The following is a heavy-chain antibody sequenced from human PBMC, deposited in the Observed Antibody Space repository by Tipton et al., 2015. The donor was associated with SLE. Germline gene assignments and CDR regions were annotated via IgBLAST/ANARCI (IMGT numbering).Heavy chain of an antibody. CDR3: ARLPGGSGGDYFDY. D-gene: IGHD3-16*01. V-gene: IGHV4-59*01. Sequence: TLSLTCTVSGVSISTDYWSWIRQPPGKGLEWIGYMYYTGRTNYNPSLKSRLTMSVDTSKNQFSLRLSSVTAADTAVYYCARLPGGSGGDYFDYWGQGTLVTVSS. J-gene: IGHJ4*02. CDR2: MYYTGRT. CDR1: GVSISTDY.